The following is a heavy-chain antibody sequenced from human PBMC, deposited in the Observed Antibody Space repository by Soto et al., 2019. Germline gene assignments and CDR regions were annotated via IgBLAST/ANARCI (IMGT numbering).Heavy chain of an antibody. J-gene: IGHJ6*02. D-gene: IGHD2-2*01. Sequence: QVQLVQSGAEVKKPGASVKVSCKASGYTFTSYGISWVRQAPGQGLEWMGWISAYNGNTNYAQKLQGRVTMTTDTSTSTADMELRTRSSNDKAVYNCARPAGWCISTSCYGNSHDYGMDVWGQGTTNTVSS. CDR3: ARPAGWCISTSCYGNSHDYGMDV. CDR2: ISAYNGNT. V-gene: IGHV1-18*01. CDR1: GYTFTSYG.